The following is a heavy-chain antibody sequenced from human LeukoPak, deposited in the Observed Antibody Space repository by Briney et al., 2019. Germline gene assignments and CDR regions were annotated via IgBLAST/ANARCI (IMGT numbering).Heavy chain of an antibody. Sequence: GGSLRLSCAASGFTFSSYGMQWVRQAPGKGLEWVGRIKRRADGGTADYAAPVEGRFTISRDDSKNTLYLQMNSLKTEDTAVYYCTTGNWGPYWGQGTLVTVSS. J-gene: IGHJ4*02. CDR2: IKRRADGGTA. V-gene: IGHV3-15*07. D-gene: IGHD7-27*01. CDR3: TTGNWGPY. CDR1: GFTFSSYG.